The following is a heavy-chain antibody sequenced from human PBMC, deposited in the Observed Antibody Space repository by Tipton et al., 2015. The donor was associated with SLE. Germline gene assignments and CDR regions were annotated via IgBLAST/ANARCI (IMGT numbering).Heavy chain of an antibody. V-gene: IGHV4-34*01. CDR1: RGSFSDYF. J-gene: IGHJ2*01. D-gene: IGHD2-2*02. CDR2: INRSRGT. CDR3: ARGYCSSTSCYTEADWYFDL. Sequence: LRLFCAVERGSFSDYFWSWVRQPPGRGLQWIGEINRSRGTNYNPSLKSRVTISLDTSNNQFSLNLNSVTAADTAVYYCARGYCSSTSCYTEADWYFDLWGRGTLVTVSS.